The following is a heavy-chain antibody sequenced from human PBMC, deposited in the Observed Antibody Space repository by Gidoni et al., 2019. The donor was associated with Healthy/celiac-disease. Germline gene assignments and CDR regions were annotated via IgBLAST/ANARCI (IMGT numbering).Heavy chain of an antibody. D-gene: IGHD3-16*02. CDR1: GFTFSRYA. CDR3: ARDRDDYVWGSYRSLGY. Sequence: QVQLVESGGGVVQPGRSLRLSCAASGFTFSRYAMHWVRQAPGKGLEWVAVISYDGSNKYYADSVKGRFTISRDNSKNTLYLQMNSLRAEDTAVYYCARDRDDYVWGSYRSLGYWGQGTLVTVSS. CDR2: ISYDGSNK. J-gene: IGHJ4*02. V-gene: IGHV3-30-3*01.